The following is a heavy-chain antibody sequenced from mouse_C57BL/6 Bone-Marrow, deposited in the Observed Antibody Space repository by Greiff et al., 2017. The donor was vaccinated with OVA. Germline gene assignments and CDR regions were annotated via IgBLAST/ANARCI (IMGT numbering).Heavy chain of an antibody. Sequence: EVKLVESGGGLVQPGGSLKLSCAASGFTFSDYYMYWVRQTPEKRLEWVAYISNGGGSTYYPDTVKGRFTISRDNAKNTLYLQMSRLKSEDTAMYYCARQYGYDEGFAYWGQGTLVTVSA. CDR2: ISNGGGST. CDR3: ARQYGYDEGFAY. J-gene: IGHJ3*01. D-gene: IGHD2-2*01. V-gene: IGHV5-12*01. CDR1: GFTFSDYY.